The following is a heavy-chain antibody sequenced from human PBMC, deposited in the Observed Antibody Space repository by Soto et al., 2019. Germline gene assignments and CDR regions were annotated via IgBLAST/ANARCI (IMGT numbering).Heavy chain of an antibody. CDR2: IYHSGSA. J-gene: IGHJ3*02. CDR1: GGSVSSSNL. D-gene: IGHD2-21*02. V-gene: IGHV4-4*02. CDR3: ARVPGVVVSADDAFDI. Sequence: QVQLQESGPGLVKPSGTLSLTCAVSGGSVSSSNLWSWVRQSPGKGLEWMGEIYHSGSAHYNPSLKSRATISLDKSKNQFSLRLTSVTAADTAVYYCARVPGVVVSADDAFDIWGPGTRVIVSS.